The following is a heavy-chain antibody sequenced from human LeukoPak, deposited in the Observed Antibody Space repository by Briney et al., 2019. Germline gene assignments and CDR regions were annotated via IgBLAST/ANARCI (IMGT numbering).Heavy chain of an antibody. CDR2: MYYSGST. V-gene: IGHV4-59*01. D-gene: IGHD4-17*01. J-gene: IGHJ6*02. CDR3: ARYDYGDYDYYGMDV. Sequence: SETLPLTCTVSGGSISSYYWSWIRQPPGKGLESCGYMYYSGSTNYHPSLKSRVTISVDTSKNQLSLKLSSVSAADTAVYYCARYDYGDYDYYGMDVWGQGTTVTVSS. CDR1: GGSISSYY.